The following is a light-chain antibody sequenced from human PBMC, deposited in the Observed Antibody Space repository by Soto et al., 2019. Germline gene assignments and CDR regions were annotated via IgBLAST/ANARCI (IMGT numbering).Light chain of an antibody. J-gene: IGKJ5*01. Sequence: EIVMTQSPASLAVSPGERATLSCRASQSVSSNLAWYQQSPGQAPRLLIYDASSRASGIPARFTGSGSGTDFTLTISSLEPEDFAVYHCQQRSTWPHSITFGQGTRLEI. CDR3: QQRSTWPHSIT. CDR1: QSVSSN. V-gene: IGKV3-11*01. CDR2: DAS.